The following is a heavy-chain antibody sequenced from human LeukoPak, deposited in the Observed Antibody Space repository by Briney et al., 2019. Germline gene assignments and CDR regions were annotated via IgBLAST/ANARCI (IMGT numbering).Heavy chain of an antibody. D-gene: IGHD3-3*01. CDR1: GYTFTSYD. CDR2: ISAYNGNT. Sequence: GASVKVSCKASGYTFTSYDINWVRQATGQGLEWMGWISAYNGNTNYAQKLQGRVTMTTDTSTSTAYMELRSLRSDDTAVYYCARGRNDYDFWSGSYYYYYMDVWGKGTTVTVSS. CDR3: ARGRNDYDFWSGSYYYYYMDV. J-gene: IGHJ6*03. V-gene: IGHV1-18*01.